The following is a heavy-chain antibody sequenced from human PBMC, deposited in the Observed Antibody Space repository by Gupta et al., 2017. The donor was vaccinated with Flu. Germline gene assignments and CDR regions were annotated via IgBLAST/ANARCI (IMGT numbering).Heavy chain of an antibody. D-gene: IGHD4-17*01. CDR2: INRDGSVI. Sequence: EVQLVESGGGLVQPGGSLRLSCGASGFNFSDSWMSWVGRAPGKGPELVANINRDGSVINYMDFVRGRFTISRDNAKNAVYFQMNSLRVDDTAVYYCARDVGSGDYDSWGQGTLVTVSS. CDR3: ARDVGSGDYDS. V-gene: IGHV3-7*01. J-gene: IGHJ5*01. CDR1: GFNFSDSW.